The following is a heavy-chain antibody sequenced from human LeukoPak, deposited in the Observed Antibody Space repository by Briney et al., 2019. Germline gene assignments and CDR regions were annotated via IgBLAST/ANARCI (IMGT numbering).Heavy chain of an antibody. Sequence: ASVKVSCKASGYMFTGHYMHWVRQAPGQGLEWMGWINPNSGGTNYAQKFQGRVTMTRDTSISTAYMELSRLRSDDTAVYYCARDRSKYGSGSYLGAFDIWGQGTMVTVSS. CDR1: GYMFTGHY. V-gene: IGHV1-2*02. D-gene: IGHD3-10*01. CDR2: INPNSGGT. CDR3: ARDRSKYGSGSYLGAFDI. J-gene: IGHJ3*02.